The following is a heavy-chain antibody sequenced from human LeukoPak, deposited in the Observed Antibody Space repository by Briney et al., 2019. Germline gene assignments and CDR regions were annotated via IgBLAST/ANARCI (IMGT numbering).Heavy chain of an antibody. CDR3: TRPHMVGALGGDFDY. J-gene: IGHJ4*02. V-gene: IGHV5-51*01. CDR2: IYPGDSDT. CDR1: GYSFTSYW. D-gene: IGHD1-26*01. Sequence: GESLQISCKGSGYSFTSYWIGWVRQMPGKGLEWMGIIYPGDSDTRYSPSFHGQVTISADKSISTAYLQWSSLRASDTAMYFCTRPHMVGALGGDFDYWGQGTLVTVSS.